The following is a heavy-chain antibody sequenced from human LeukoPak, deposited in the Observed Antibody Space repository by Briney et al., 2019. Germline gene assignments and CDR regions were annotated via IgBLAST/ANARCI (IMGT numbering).Heavy chain of an antibody. CDR3: AKEGGYNYGYLDS. D-gene: IGHD5-18*01. CDR2: ISGSGDT. Sequence: GGSLRLSGAVSGFIYSSYAMSWVRQAPGKGLEGVSTISGSGDTYYVDSVKGRFTISRDNSKNTLYLQMNSLRAEDTAVYYCAKEGGYNYGYLDSWGQGTLVTVSS. CDR1: GFIYSSYA. J-gene: IGHJ4*02. V-gene: IGHV3-23*01.